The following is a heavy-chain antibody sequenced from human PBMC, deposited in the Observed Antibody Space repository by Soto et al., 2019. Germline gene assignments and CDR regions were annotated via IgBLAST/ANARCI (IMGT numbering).Heavy chain of an antibody. CDR2: ISYDGSNK. CDR3: AARSYFDY. V-gene: IGHV3-30*03. CDR1: GFTFSSYG. Sequence: GGSLRLSCAASGFTFSSYGMHWVRQAPGKGLEWVAVISYDGSNKYYADSVKGRFTISRDNPKNTLYLQMNSLRAEDTAVYYCAARSYFDYGGQGTLVTVSS. J-gene: IGHJ4*02.